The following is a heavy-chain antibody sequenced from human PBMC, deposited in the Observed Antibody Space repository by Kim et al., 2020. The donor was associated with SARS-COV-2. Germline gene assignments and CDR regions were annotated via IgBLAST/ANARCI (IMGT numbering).Heavy chain of an antibody. CDR3: AKGTTGYTYGHMDV. D-gene: IGHD5-18*01. V-gene: IGHV3-30*18. Sequence: GGSLRLSCAASGFTFSSYGLHWVRQAPGKGLEWVAVISYDGGNKYYADSVKGRFTISRDNSKNTLYVQMNSLRGEDTAVYYCAKGTTGYTYGHMDVWGQGTTVTVSS. CDR1: GFTFSSYG. J-gene: IGHJ6*02. CDR2: ISYDGGNK.